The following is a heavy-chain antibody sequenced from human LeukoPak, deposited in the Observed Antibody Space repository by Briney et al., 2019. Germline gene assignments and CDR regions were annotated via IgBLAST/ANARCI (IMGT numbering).Heavy chain of an antibody. J-gene: IGHJ6*02. D-gene: IGHD2-15*01. Sequence: GTSLRLSCAASGFTFSSYDMHWVRQAPGKGLEWVAVISYDGSYKYYAESVKGRVTISRDNSKNTLHLEMNSLRGEDTAVYYCAKELRVSAITTPTYVMDVWGQGTTVSVS. CDR1: GFTFSSYD. CDR3: AKELRVSAITTPTYVMDV. CDR2: ISYDGSYK. V-gene: IGHV3-30*18.